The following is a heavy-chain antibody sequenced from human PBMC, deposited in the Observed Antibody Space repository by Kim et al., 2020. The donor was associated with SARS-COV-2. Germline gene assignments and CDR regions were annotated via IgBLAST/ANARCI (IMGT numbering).Heavy chain of an antibody. V-gene: IGHV1-46*01. D-gene: IGHD2-2*02. CDR3: VREGDCSSTSCYNWVDGGGFDY. CDR1: GYTFTNHY. Sequence: ASVKVSCKASGYTFTNHYMHWVRQAPGQGLEWMGIINPSGGYTNYAQKFQGRVTMTRDTSTSTVYMELSSLRSEDTAVYYCVREGDCSSTSCYNWVDGGGFDYWGQGTLVIVSS. J-gene: IGHJ4*02. CDR2: INPSGGYT.